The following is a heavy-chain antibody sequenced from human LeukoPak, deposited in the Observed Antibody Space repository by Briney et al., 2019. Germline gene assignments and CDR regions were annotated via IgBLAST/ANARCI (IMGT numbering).Heavy chain of an antibody. D-gene: IGHD3-10*01. J-gene: IGHJ6*03. Sequence: PSETLSLTCTVSGGSISSGRYYWTWIRQPAGKGLEWIGRIYTSGSTNYNPSLKSRVTISVDTSKNQFSLKLSSVTAADTAVYYCARGRSSMVRGYYYYYMDVWGKGTTVTISS. V-gene: IGHV4-61*02. CDR1: GGSISSGRYY. CDR3: ARGRSSMVRGYYYYYMDV. CDR2: IYTSGST.